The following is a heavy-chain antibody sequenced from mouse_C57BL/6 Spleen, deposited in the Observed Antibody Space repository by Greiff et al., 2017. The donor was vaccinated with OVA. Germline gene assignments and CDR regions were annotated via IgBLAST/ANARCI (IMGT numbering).Heavy chain of an antibody. CDR3: ARWRGIYYFDY. J-gene: IGHJ2*01. CDR1: GYTFTSYW. CDR2: IDPSDSET. Sequence: QVQLQQPGAELVRPGSSVKLSCKASGYTFTSYWMHWVKQRPIQGLEWIGNIDPSDSETHYNQKFKNKATLTVDKSSSTAYMQLSSLTSEDSAVYYCARWRGIYYFDYWGQGTTLTVSS. V-gene: IGHV1-52*01.